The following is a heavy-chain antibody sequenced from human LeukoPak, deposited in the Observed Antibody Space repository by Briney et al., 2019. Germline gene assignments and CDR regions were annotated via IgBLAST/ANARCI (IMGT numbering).Heavy chain of an antibody. CDR1: GYTFTSYG. CDR3: AKDPPHSSGPNSPCFEF. CDR2: ISPYNDNT. Sequence: EASVKVSCKASGYTFTSYGISWVRQAPGQGLEWMGWISPYNDNTEYAQKFQGRVTMTTDTSTSTVYMELRSLRSDDTAMYYCAKDPPHSSGPNSPCFEFWGQGTLVTVSS. J-gene: IGHJ4*02. D-gene: IGHD6-19*01. V-gene: IGHV1-18*01.